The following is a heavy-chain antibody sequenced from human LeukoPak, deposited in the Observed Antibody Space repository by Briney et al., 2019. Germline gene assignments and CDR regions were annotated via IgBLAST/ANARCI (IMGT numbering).Heavy chain of an antibody. CDR3: ASLGYCSGGSCYF. V-gene: IGHV1-69*05. J-gene: IGHJ4*02. CDR1: GGTFSSYA. CDR2: IIPIFGTA. D-gene: IGHD2-15*01. Sequence: ASVKVSCKASGGTFSSYAISWVRQAPGQGLEWMGGIIPIFGTANYAQKFQGRVTITTDESTSTAYMELSSLRSEDTAVYYRASLGYCSGGSCYFWGQGTLVTVSS.